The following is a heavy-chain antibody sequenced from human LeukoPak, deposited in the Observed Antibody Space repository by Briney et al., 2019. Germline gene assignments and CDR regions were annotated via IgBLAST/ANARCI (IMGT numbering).Heavy chain of an antibody. V-gene: IGHV3-30*04. CDR2: LSFDGARK. CDR1: GFTFRHYA. D-gene: IGHD3-16*01. CDR3: VRARAGGLDY. J-gene: IGHJ4*02. Sequence: ERSLRLSCAASGFTFRHYAVHWVRQAPGRGLEWVAVLSFDGARKYYAESVKGRFTISKDNSNNTLFLQMDSLRLEDTALYYCVRARAGGLDYWGQGTLVTVSS.